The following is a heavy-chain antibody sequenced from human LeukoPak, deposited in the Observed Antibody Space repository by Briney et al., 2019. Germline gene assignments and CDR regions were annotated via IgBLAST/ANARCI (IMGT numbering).Heavy chain of an antibody. CDR3: ARPSGSYYDNAFDI. Sequence: GESLKISCKGSGYSFTNYWIDWVRQMPGKGLEWMGIIYPGDSDTRYSSSFQGQVAISADKSISTAYLQWSSLKASDTAMYYCARPSGSYYDNAFDIWGQGTMVTVSS. D-gene: IGHD1-26*01. CDR2: IYPGDSDT. CDR1: GYSFTNYW. J-gene: IGHJ3*02. V-gene: IGHV5-51*01.